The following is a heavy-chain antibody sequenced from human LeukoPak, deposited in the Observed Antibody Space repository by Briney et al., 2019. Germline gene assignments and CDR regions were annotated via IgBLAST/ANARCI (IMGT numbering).Heavy chain of an antibody. CDR3: AKPRGIITIFGVVIDY. CDR1: GFTFSSYA. Sequence: GGSLRLSCAASGFTFSSYAMSWVRQAPGKGLEWVSAISGSGGSTYYADSVKGRFTISRDNSKNTLYLQMNSLRAEDTAVYYCAKPRGIITIFGVVIDYWGQGTLVTVSS. CDR2: ISGSGGST. V-gene: IGHV3-23*01. J-gene: IGHJ4*02. D-gene: IGHD3-3*01.